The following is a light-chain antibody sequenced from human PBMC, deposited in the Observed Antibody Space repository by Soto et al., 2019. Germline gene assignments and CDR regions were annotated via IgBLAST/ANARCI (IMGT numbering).Light chain of an antibody. CDR1: QGIGSW. V-gene: IGKV1-12*01. CDR3: QQDNSFPV. Sequence: DIQMTQSPSSVSASVGDRVTITCRASQGIGSWLAWYQQKPGKAHNLLIYAATSLQSGVPSRVSGSGSGTDFTLNISLLQPDDFATYYCQQDNSFPVFGPGTKVDIK. CDR2: AAT. J-gene: IGKJ3*01.